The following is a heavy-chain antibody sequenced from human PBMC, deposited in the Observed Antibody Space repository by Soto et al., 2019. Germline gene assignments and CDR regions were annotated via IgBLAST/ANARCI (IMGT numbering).Heavy chain of an antibody. CDR2: IYSGGNT. CDR1: GFSVSSNY. J-gene: IGHJ6*02. V-gene: IGHV3-53*01. CDR3: ASARSGNYFYYGLDV. D-gene: IGHD1-26*01. Sequence: GGSLRLSCAASGFSVSSNYMSWVRQAPGKGLEWVSIIYSGGNTNYADSVKGRFTISRDISKNTVYLQMNSLRAEDTAVYYCASARSGNYFYYGLDVWGQGTTVTVSS.